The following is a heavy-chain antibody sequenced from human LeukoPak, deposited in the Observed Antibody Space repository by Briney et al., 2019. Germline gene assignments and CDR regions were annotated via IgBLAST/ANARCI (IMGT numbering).Heavy chain of an antibody. D-gene: IGHD5-18*01. V-gene: IGHV3-23*01. Sequence: GGSLRLSRAASGSTFSRYAMSWVRQAPGKGLEWLSAISESDGSTYYADSVKGRFTISRDNSKNTLYLQMNSLGADDTAVYFCAKDISQGYTFGSIEEDYWGQGTLVTVSS. CDR2: ISESDGST. CDR1: GSTFSRYA. CDR3: AKDISQGYTFGSIEEDY. J-gene: IGHJ4*02.